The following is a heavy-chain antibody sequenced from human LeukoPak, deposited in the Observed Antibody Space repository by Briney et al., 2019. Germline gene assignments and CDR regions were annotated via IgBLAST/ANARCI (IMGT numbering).Heavy chain of an antibody. CDR3: AVGYDWGDDAFDI. V-gene: IGHV3-74*01. D-gene: IGHD5-12*01. Sequence: GGSLRLSCAASGFTFSSYWMHWVRQAPGKGPVWVSRINSDGSSTSYADSVKGRFTISRDNAKNTLYLQMNSLRAEDTAVYYCAVGYDWGDDAFDIWGQGTMVTVSS. CDR2: INSDGSST. J-gene: IGHJ3*02. CDR1: GFTFSSYW.